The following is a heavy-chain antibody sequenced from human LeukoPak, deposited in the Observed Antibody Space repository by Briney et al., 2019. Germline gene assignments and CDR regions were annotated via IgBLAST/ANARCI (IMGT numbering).Heavy chain of an antibody. Sequence: GGSLRLSCAASGFTFSSYAMSWVRRAPGKGLEWVSAISGSGGSTYYADSVKGRFTISRDNSKNTLYLQMNSLRAEDTAVYYCARDHGSSVAGTWGGYWGQGTLVTVSS. D-gene: IGHD6-19*01. CDR3: ARDHGSSVAGTWGGY. V-gene: IGHV3-23*01. CDR1: GFTFSSYA. CDR2: ISGSGGST. J-gene: IGHJ4*02.